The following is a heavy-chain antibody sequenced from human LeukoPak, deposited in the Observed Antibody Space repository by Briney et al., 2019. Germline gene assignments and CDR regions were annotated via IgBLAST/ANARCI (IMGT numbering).Heavy chain of an antibody. V-gene: IGHV4-34*01. D-gene: IGHD3-10*01. J-gene: IGHJ4*02. Sequence: SGTLSLTCAVYGGSFSGYYWSWIRQPPGKGLEWIGEINHSGSTNYNPSLKSRVTISVDTSKNQFSLKLSSVTAADTAVYYCARDITMARGDHYFDYWGQGTLVTVSS. CDR1: GGSFSGYY. CDR3: ARDITMARGDHYFDY. CDR2: INHSGST.